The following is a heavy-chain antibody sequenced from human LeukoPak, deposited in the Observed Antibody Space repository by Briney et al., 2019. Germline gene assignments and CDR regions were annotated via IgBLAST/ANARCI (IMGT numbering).Heavy chain of an antibody. J-gene: IGHJ4*02. CDR3: ARDFLLGYYDSIGYYSDC. V-gene: IGHV3-48*04. CDR2: ISGSGSTI. Sequence: PGGSLRLSCAASGFTFSTYWMSWVRQAPGKGLEWLSYISGSGSTIYYAESVKGRFTISRDNAKNSLYLQMNSLRAEDTAVYYCARDFLLGYYDSIGYYSDCWGQGTLVSVSS. D-gene: IGHD3-22*01. CDR1: GFTFSTYW.